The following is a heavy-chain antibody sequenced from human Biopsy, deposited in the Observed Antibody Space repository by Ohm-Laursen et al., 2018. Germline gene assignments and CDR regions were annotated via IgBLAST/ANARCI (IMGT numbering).Heavy chain of an antibody. Sequence: ASVKVSCKPSGYTFTAYGISWVRQAPGQGLEWMGWISTYNDDTNIAQKFQGRVSMATDTSTRTAYMELRSLRSGDTAIYFCARDPGYDFWSGSDPFDIWGQGTLVTVS. CDR3: ARDPGYDFWSGSDPFDI. CDR1: GYTFTAYG. D-gene: IGHD3-3*01. V-gene: IGHV1-18*04. J-gene: IGHJ3*02. CDR2: ISTYNDDT.